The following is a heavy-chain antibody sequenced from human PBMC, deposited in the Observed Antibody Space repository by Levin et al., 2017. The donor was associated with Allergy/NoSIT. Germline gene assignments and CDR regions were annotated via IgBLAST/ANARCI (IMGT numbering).Heavy chain of an antibody. V-gene: IGHV1-2*02. J-gene: IGHJ6*02. CDR3: ERFTPTYQLLENRPKDFYYGLDV. CDR2: IDPFSGDT. CDR1: GYTFTGYY. Sequence: GASVKVSCKASGYTFTGYYVHWVRQAPGQGLEWMGWIDPFSGDTNYAQKFQGKVTMTRDTMNTAYFELSRLRSDDTAVYYCERFTPTYQLLENRPKDFYYGLDVWGQGTTVIVSS. D-gene: IGHD2-2*01.